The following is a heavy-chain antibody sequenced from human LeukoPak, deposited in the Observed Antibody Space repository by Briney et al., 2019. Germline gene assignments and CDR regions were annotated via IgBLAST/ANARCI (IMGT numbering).Heavy chain of an antibody. CDR1: GFTLSSYW. J-gene: IGHJ4*02. CDR2: IKQDGSEK. CDR3: ARESQNFDY. Sequence: RGSPRLSCAASGFTLSSYWMSWVRQAPGKGLEWVANIKQDGSEKYYVDSVKGRFTISRDNAKNSLYLQMNSLRAEDTAVYYCARESQNFDYWGQGTLVTVSS. V-gene: IGHV3-7*01.